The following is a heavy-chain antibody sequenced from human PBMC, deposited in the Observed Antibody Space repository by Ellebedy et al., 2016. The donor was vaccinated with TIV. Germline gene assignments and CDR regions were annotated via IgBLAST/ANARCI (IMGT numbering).Heavy chain of an antibody. CDR2: VSYGGNTK. CDR1: GFTFSAYG. V-gene: IGHV3-30*18. CDR3: AKDAWEKARISWEHDF. J-gene: IGHJ4*02. D-gene: IGHD5-24*01. Sequence: PGGSLRLSCAASGFTFSAYGMHWVRQDPGKGLEWVAVVSYGGNTKYYADSVKGRFTISRDNSRNTVYLHMDSLTTEDTAVYFCAKDAWEKARISWEHDFWGQGTLVTVSS.